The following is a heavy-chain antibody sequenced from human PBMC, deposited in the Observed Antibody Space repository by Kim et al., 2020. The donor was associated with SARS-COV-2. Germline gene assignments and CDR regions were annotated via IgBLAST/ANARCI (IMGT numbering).Heavy chain of an antibody. V-gene: IGHV3-21*01. J-gene: IGHJ1*01. Sequence: IYYADSVKGRITISGDKAKNSLYLQMNSLRAEDTAVYYCAGGVLAEYFQHWGQGTLVTVSS. CDR3: AGGVLAEYFQH. D-gene: IGHD1-1*01. CDR2: I.